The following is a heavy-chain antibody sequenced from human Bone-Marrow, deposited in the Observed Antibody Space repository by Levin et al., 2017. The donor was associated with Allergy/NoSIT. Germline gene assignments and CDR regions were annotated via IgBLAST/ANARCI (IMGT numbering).Heavy chain of an antibody. CDR3: ARGRGVIYLGICGH. D-gene: IGHD7-27*01. CDR1: GYTFSDFY. CDR2: INPSSDGT. V-gene: IGHV1-2*02. Sequence: AASVKVSCKTSGYTFSDFYIYWVRQAPGHGLEWMGWINPSSDGTNYVQKFEGRVTMTTDTSISTVYMELSRLRSDDTAVYYCARGRGVIYLGICGHWGQGTPLIVSS. J-gene: IGHJ4*02.